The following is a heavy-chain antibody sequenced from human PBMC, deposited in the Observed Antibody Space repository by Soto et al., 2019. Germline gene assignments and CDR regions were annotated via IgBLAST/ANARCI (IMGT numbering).Heavy chain of an antibody. V-gene: IGHV5-51*01. D-gene: IGHD1-26*01. CDR2: IYPGDSDT. CDR1: GYSFTSYW. Sequence: PGESLKISCKGSGYSFTSYWIGWVRQMPGKGLEWMGIIYPGDSDTRYSPSFQGQVTISADKSISTAYLQWSSLKASDTAMYYCARQKRPATALRYRRGGMDVWGQGTTVTVSS. CDR3: ARQKRPATALRYRRGGMDV. J-gene: IGHJ6*02.